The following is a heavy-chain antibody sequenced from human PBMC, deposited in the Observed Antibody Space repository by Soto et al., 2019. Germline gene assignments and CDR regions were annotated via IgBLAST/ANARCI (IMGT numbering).Heavy chain of an antibody. CDR2: ISYDGSNK. D-gene: IGHD2-15*01. Sequence: GGSLRLSCAASGFSFSSYGIHWVRQAPGKGLEWVAVISYDGSNKYYADSVKGRFTISRDNSKNSLYLQMNSLRAEDTAVYYCAKDSAVAATLPFFDYWGQGTLVTVSS. J-gene: IGHJ4*02. CDR1: GFSFSSYG. V-gene: IGHV3-30*18. CDR3: AKDSAVAATLPFFDY.